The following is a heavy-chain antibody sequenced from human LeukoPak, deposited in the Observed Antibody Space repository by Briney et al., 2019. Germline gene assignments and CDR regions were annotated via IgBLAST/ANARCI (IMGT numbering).Heavy chain of an antibody. D-gene: IGHD6-25*01. CDR1: GGSFSGYY. J-gene: IGHJ6*03. Sequence: SETLSLTCAVYGGSFSGYYWSWIRQPPGKGLEWIGEINHSGSTNYNPSLKSRVTISVDTSKNQFSLKLSSVTAADTAVYYCATGSPSYYYMDVWGKGTTVTVSS. CDR3: ATGSPSYYYMDV. V-gene: IGHV4-34*01. CDR2: INHSGST.